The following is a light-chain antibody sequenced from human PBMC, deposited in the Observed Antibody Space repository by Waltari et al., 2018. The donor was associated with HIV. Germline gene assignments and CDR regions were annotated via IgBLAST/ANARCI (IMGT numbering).Light chain of an antibody. Sequence: QSALTQPPSASGSPGQSVTISCTGTSSDVGGFDYVSWYHQQPPKAPKLILYEVNRRPAGVPDRFPGPKSGNTAALTVSGLQPEDEGDYYCSSYKDANDVVVGGGTKLTVL. CDR2: EVN. CDR1: SSDVGGFDY. CDR3: SSYKDANDVV. V-gene: IGLV2-8*01. J-gene: IGLJ2*01.